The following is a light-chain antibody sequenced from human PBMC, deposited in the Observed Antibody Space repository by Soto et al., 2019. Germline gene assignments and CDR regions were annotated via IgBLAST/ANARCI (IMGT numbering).Light chain of an antibody. Sequence: VVTQSPGTLSLSPGDRATLSXGASQSVSIKLAWYRQRAGXAPSXXXAGXSNMATGSPDRFSGSGSATDFTLTISRLEPYDFALYFCQQYGGAPSTFGLGTRLEIK. CDR2: GXS. CDR3: QQYGGAPST. V-gene: IGKV3-20*01. CDR1: QSVSIK. J-gene: IGKJ5*01.